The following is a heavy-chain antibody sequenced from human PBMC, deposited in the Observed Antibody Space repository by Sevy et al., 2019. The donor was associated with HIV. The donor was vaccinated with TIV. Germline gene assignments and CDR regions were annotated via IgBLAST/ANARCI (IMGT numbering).Heavy chain of an antibody. CDR3: AREGCTRPHDY. CDR2: FSFGCGQI. V-gene: IGHV3-21*04. Sequence: GGCLRLSCAASGFPFSKYSMSWIRQTPGKGLEWVATFSFGCGQINYADSVKGRFTIPRDDSRNTFYLQMNSLGSDDMAIYYRAREGCTRPHDYWGQGTVVTVSS. CDR1: GFPFSKYS. J-gene: IGHJ4*02. D-gene: IGHD2-8*01.